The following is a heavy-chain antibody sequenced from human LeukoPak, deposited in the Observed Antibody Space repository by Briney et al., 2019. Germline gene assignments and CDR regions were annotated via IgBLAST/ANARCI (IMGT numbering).Heavy chain of an antibody. J-gene: IGHJ4*02. Sequence: GGSLRLSCAVSGFTFRTYWMSWVRQAPGKGLEWVANIKQDGSEKYYVDSVKGRFTISRDNAKNSLYLQMNSLRAEDTAVFYCARDGTYTDYDPDFDIWGQGTLVTVSS. D-gene: IGHD5-12*01. CDR1: GFTFRTYW. CDR3: ARDGTYTDYDPDFDI. V-gene: IGHV3-7*04. CDR2: IKQDGSEK.